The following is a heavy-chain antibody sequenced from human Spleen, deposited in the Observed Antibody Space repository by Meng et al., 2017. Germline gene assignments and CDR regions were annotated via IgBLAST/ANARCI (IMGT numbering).Heavy chain of an antibody. D-gene: IGHD1-1*01. J-gene: IGHJ4*02. CDR2: IKTDTGKP. Sequence: QGQRWQSGSELKKPGAPVKVSCKASGTIFHTVGMNWGGQAPGQGLEWMGRIKTDTGKPTYAQGFTGRFVFSLDTSVSTAYLQISSLKAEDTAVYYCARVDTVEFDYWGQGTLVTVSS. V-gene: IGHV7-4-1*02. CDR1: GTIFHTVG. CDR3: ARVDTVEFDY.